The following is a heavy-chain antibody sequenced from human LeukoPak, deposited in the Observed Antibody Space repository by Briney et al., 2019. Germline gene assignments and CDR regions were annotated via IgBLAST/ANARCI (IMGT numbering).Heavy chain of an antibody. J-gene: IGHJ6*02. D-gene: IGHD3-10*01. Sequence: GGSLRLSCAASGFTVSSNYMSWVRQAPGKGLEWVSVIYSGGSTYYADSVKGQFTISRDNSKNTLYLQMNSLRAEDTAVYYCARDWPHGSGSCYKPYYYYGMDVWGQGTTVTVSS. V-gene: IGHV3-53*01. CDR3: ARDWPHGSGSCYKPYYYYGMDV. CDR1: GFTVSSNY. CDR2: IYSGGST.